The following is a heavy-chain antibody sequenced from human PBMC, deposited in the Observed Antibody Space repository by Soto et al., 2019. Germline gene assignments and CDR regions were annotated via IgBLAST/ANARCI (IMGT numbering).Heavy chain of an antibody. CDR3: ARDLDGLHDDTSGPFPRPG. V-gene: IGHV4-30-4*01. Sequence: SETLSLTCTVSGGSISSDDYYWSWIRQAPGRGLEWIGHIHSSGSIYYNPSLKSRATMSIDTAGNQFSLKVSSVTVADTAVYYCARDLDGLHDDTSGPFPRPGWGQGALVTVSS. CDR1: GGSISSDDYY. D-gene: IGHD3-22*01. CDR2: IHSSGSI. J-gene: IGHJ1*01.